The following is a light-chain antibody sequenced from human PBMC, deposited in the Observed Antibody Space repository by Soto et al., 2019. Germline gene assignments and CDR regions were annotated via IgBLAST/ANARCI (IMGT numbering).Light chain of an antibody. CDR1: QSIRYF. V-gene: IGKV3-11*01. Sequence: EIVLTQSPATLSLSPGERATLSCRASQSIRYFLAWFQQKPGQAPRLLIYDTSNRATGVPARFSGSGSGTDFILTISSLESEDSAVYFCQQRYDWPVTFGPGTKVEIK. CDR2: DTS. CDR3: QQRYDWPVT. J-gene: IGKJ1*01.